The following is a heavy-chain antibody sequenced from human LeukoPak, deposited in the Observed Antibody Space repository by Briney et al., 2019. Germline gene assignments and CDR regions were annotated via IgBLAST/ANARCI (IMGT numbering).Heavy chain of an antibody. V-gene: IGHV1-2*02. CDR2: INPNSGGT. J-gene: IGHJ5*02. Sequence: ASVKVSCKASGYTFTGYYMHWVRQAPGQWLEWMGWINPNSGGTNYAQKFQGRVTMTRDTSISTAYMELSRLRSDDTAVYYCARSQQLVWDNWFDPWGQGTLVTVSS. CDR1: GYTFTGYY. D-gene: IGHD6-13*01. CDR3: ARSQQLVWDNWFDP.